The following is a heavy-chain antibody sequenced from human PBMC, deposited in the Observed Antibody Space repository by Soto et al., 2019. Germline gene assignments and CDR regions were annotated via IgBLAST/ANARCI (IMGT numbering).Heavy chain of an antibody. Sequence: GGSLRLSCAASGFTLGTYGMGWVRQAPGKGLEWVSTITGGNTYYAASVKGRFTISRDNSKNTLYLQMSNLRAEDTALYYCAKDKERGGYDSDFDSWGQGTLVTAPQ. CDR3: AKDKERGGYDSDFDS. CDR2: ITGGNT. V-gene: IGHV3-23*01. D-gene: IGHD3-3*01. CDR1: GFTLGTYG. J-gene: IGHJ4*02.